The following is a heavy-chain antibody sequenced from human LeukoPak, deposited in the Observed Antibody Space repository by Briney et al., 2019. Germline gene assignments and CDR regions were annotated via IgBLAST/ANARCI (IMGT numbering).Heavy chain of an antibody. CDR2: ISSSGSTI. Sequence: GGSLRLSCAASGFTYSISAMSWVRQAPGKGLEWGSYISSSGSTIYYADSVKGRFTISRDNAKNSLYLQMNSLRAEDTAVYYCAESVGYYFDYWGQGTLVSVSS. CDR3: AESVGYYFDY. D-gene: IGHD3-10*01. V-gene: IGHV3-48*03. J-gene: IGHJ4*02. CDR1: GFTYSISA.